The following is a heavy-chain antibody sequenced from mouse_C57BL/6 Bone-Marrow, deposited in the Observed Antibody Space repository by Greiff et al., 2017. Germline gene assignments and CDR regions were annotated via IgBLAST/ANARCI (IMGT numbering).Heavy chain of an antibody. J-gene: IGHJ3*01. CDR1: GYTFTSYG. CDR3: ASSYYSNYPWFAY. CDR2: IYPRGGNT. Sequence: QVQLQQSGAELARPGASVKMSCKASGYTFTSYGISWVKQRTGQGLEWIGEIYPRGGNTYYNEKIKGKATLTADKYSSTAYMELSSLTTEDSAVYFCASSYYSNYPWFAYWGQGTLATVSA. D-gene: IGHD2-5*01. V-gene: IGHV1-81*01.